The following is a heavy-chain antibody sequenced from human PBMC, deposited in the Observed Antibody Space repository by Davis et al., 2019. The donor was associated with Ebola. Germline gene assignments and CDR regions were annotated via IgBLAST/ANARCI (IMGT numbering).Heavy chain of an antibody. V-gene: IGHV3-23*01. Sequence: GESLKISCAASGFIFRRYAMGWVRLGPGKGLEWVSGISGGGVSTYYAKSVKGRFTISRDNSKNTLYLQVSSLRAEAAGVSYCGRVYSSGSYFHYWGQGTLVTVSS. CDR3: GRVYSSGSYFHY. CDR1: GFIFRRYA. J-gene: IGHJ4*02. D-gene: IGHD6-19*01. CDR2: ISGGGVST.